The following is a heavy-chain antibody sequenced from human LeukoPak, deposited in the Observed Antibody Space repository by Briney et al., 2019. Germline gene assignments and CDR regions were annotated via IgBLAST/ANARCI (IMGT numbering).Heavy chain of an antibody. J-gene: IGHJ5*02. D-gene: IGHD3-10*01. Sequence: TGGSLRLSCAASGFTFDDYDMSWVPQAPGQGREGGSGINCNGGSTGYADSVKGRFTISRDIAKNSLYLQMNRLRAEDTALDYCARTVITMVRGVPAHNWFDPWGQGTLVTVSS. CDR1: GFTFDDYD. V-gene: IGHV3-20*04. CDR3: ARTVITMVRGVPAHNWFDP. CDR2: INCNGGST.